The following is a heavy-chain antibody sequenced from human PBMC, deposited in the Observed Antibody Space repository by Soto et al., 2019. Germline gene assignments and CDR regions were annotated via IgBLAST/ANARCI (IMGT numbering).Heavy chain of an antibody. J-gene: IGHJ4*02. V-gene: IGHV3-30-3*01. Sequence: QVQLVESGGGVVQPGRSLRLSCAASGFTFSTYAMNWVRQAPGKGLEWVAAISYDASNKYYAGSVKGRFTISRDNYKNTLYLQMTSLRTEDTAMYYCARWVYAFDYWGQGTLVTVSS. CDR2: ISYDASNK. D-gene: IGHD6-13*01. CDR1: GFTFSTYA. CDR3: ARWVYAFDY.